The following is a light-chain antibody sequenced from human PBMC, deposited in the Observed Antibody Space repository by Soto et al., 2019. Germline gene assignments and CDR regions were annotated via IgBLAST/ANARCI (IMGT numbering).Light chain of an antibody. CDR1: QSISSY. CDR3: QQSYITPLT. CDR2: AAS. Sequence: DIQMTQSPSSLSASVGDRVTITCRASQSISSYLNWYQQKPGKAPKLLIYAASSLQSGVPSRYSGSGSGTDFTLTISSLQPDDFATYYCQQSYITPLTFGGGTKVEIK. V-gene: IGKV1-39*01. J-gene: IGKJ4*01.